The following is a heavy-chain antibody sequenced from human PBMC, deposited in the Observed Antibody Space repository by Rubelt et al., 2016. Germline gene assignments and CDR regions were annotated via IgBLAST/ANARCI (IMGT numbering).Heavy chain of an antibody. CDR3: ARAGYGY. Sequence: YDGSNKYYADSVKGRFTISRDNSKNTLYLQMYSLRAEDTAVYYCARAGYGYWGQGTLVTVSS. J-gene: IGHJ4*02. D-gene: IGHD5-12*01. CDR2: YDGSNK. V-gene: IGHV3-30*01.